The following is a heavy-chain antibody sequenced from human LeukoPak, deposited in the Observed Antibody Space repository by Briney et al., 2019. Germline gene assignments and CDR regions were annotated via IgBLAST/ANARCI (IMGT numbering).Heavy chain of an antibody. CDR3: AKGRGYCSSTSCYTTKGYYYYYYGMDV. CDR1: GFTFSSYA. Sequence: GGSLRLSCAASGFTFSSYAMSWVRQTPGKGLEWVSAISGSGGSTYYADSVKGRFTIYRDNSKNTLYLQMNSMRAEDTAVYYCAKGRGYCSSTSCYTTKGYYYYYYGMDVWGQGTTVTVSS. J-gene: IGHJ6*02. D-gene: IGHD2-2*02. CDR2: ISGSGGST. V-gene: IGHV3-23*01.